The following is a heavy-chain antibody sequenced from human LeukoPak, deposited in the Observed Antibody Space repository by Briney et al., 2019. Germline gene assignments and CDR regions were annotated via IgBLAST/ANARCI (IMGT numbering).Heavy chain of an antibody. CDR2: ISRASESI. CDR3: ARGATDTTRWFDP. CDR1: GFSFSSYS. Sequence: GGSLRLSCVGSGFSFSSYSMNWVREVPGKGLEWASIISRASESIFYADSVKGRFTISRDNAKNSLYLQMNGLRAEDTAAYYCARGATDTTRWFDPWGQGTLVTVSS. J-gene: IGHJ5*02. D-gene: IGHD1-7*01. V-gene: IGHV3-21*01.